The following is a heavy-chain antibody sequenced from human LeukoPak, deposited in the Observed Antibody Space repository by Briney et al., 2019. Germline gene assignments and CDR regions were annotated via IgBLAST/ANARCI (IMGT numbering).Heavy chain of an antibody. CDR1: GYTFTGYY. J-gene: IGHJ5*02. V-gene: IGHV1-2*06. Sequence: ASVKVSCKASGYTFTGYYMHWVRQAPGQGLEWMGRINPNSGGTNYAQKFQGRVTMTRDTSISTAYMELSRPRSDDTAVYYCARLAAAGTGWFDPWGQGTLVTVSS. D-gene: IGHD6-13*01. CDR2: INPNSGGT. CDR3: ARLAAAGTGWFDP.